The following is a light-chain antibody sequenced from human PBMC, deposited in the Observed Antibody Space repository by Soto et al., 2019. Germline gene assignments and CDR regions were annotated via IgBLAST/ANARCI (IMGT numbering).Light chain of an antibody. J-gene: IGKJ1*01. CDR2: GAS. CDR3: QQYGSSPWT. V-gene: IGKV3-20*01. Sequence: EIVLTQSPRTLSLSPGERATLSCRASQSVSSSYLAWFQQKPGQAPRMLIYGASSRATGIPDRCSGSGSGTDFSLTISRLEPNDFAVYYCQQYGSSPWTFGQGTKVDI. CDR1: QSVSSSY.